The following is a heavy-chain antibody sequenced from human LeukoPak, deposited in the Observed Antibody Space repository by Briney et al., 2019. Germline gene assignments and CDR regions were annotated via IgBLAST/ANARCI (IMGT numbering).Heavy chain of an antibody. J-gene: IGHJ4*02. CDR1: GLTSGSYW. CDR3: AAGTGWTSEY. D-gene: IGHD2-8*02. Sequence: GLSLRLSCAASGLTSGSYWMTWVRHTPRQGLEWVANIEHDGSERNYMESVKGRFTISGDNGKNLLHLQMNNLRAEDTAVYYCAAGTGWTSEYWGQGILVTVSS. CDR2: IEHDGSER. V-gene: IGHV3-7*03.